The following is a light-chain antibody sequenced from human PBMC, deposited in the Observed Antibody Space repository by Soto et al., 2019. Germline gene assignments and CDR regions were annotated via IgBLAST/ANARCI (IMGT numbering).Light chain of an antibody. CDR3: QQYHNLWT. Sequence: AILSLSTGDRATLSCRASQSIYSNVAWYQQRPGQPPSLLIYRASTRATDIPARFIGIASGTVFTPTISSLKSEDFAVDDCQQYHNLWTFGQGTKVEI. V-gene: IGKV3-15*01. CDR1: QSIYSN. J-gene: IGKJ1*01. CDR2: RAS.